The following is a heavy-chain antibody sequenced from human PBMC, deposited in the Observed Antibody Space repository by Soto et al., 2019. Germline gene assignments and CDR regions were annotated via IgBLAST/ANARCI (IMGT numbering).Heavy chain of an antibody. CDR1: GDSIRNRNYY. Sequence: PSETLSLTCTVSGDSIRNRNYYWGWIRQPPGKGLEWIVSRYDDESTFYNPSLKSRVTISVDTSKNQFSLKLSSVTAADTAVYYCARYCSGGSCYLDPWGQGTLVTVSS. CDR3: ARYCSGGSCYLDP. J-gene: IGHJ5*02. D-gene: IGHD2-15*01. CDR2: RYDDEST. V-gene: IGHV4-39*07.